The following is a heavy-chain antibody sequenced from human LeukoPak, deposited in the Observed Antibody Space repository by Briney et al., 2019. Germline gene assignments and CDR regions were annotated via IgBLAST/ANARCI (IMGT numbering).Heavy chain of an antibody. D-gene: IGHD3-10*01. CDR1: GGSFSGYY. CDR2: INHSGST. J-gene: IGHJ4*02. CDR3: ARGRGNFDY. V-gene: IGHV4-34*01. Sequence: PSETLSLTCAAYGGSFSGYYWSWIRQPPGKGLEWIGEINHSGSTNYNPSLKSRVTISADTSKNQFSLKLSSVTAADTAVYYCARGRGNFDYWGQGTLVTVSS.